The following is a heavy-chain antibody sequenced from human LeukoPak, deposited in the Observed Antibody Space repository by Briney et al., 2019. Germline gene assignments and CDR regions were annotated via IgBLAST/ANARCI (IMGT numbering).Heavy chain of an antibody. CDR1: GFTFSNFP. CDR3: VKAIFFGSGSYYGY. V-gene: IGHV3-64D*09. J-gene: IGHJ4*02. CDR2: ISTDGGST. D-gene: IGHD3-22*01. Sequence: GGSLRLSCSASGFTFSNFPMHWVRQAPGKGLEYVSAISTDGGSTYYPDSVKGRFTISRDNSKNTLYLQVSSLRAEDTAIYYCVKAIFFGSGSYYGYWGQGTLVTVSS.